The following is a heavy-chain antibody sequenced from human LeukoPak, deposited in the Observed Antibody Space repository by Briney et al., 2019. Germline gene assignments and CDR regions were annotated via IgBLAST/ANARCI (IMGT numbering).Heavy chain of an antibody. V-gene: IGHV3-23*01. Sequence: GGSLRLSCAASGFTFSSYGTTWVRQAPGKGLEWVSGFSGSGGGTYYAESVKGRFTISRDNSKNTLYLQMNSLRAEDTAVYYCAKSAAAAPYYFHYWGQGTLVTVSS. CDR2: FSGSGGGT. D-gene: IGHD6-25*01. CDR3: AKSAAAAPYYFHY. J-gene: IGHJ4*02. CDR1: GFTFSSYG.